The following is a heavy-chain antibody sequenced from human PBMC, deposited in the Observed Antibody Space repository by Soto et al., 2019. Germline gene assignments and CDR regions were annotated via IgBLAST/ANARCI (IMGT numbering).Heavy chain of an antibody. D-gene: IGHD6-13*01. CDR3: ARQAAAGTWWFDP. J-gene: IGHJ5*02. CDR2: IYPGDSDT. CDR1: GYSFTSYW. V-gene: IGHV5-51*01. Sequence: PGESLKISCKGSGYSFTSYWIGWVRQMPGKGLEWMGIIYPGDSDTRYSPSFQGQVTISADKSITTAYLQWSSLKASDTAVYYCARQAAAGTWWFDPWGQGTLVTVSS.